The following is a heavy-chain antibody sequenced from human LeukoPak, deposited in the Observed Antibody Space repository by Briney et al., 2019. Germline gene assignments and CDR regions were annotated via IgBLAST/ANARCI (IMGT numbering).Heavy chain of an antibody. CDR1: GGTFSSYA. V-gene: IGHV1-69*13. Sequence: ASVKVSCKASGGTFSSYAISWVRQAPGQGLEWMGGIIPIFGTANYAQKFQGRVTITADESTSTAYMELSSLRSEDTAVYYCARADCSSTSCYDTYYYYYMDVWGKGTTVTVSS. D-gene: IGHD2-2*01. CDR3: ARADCSSTSCYDTYYYYYMDV. CDR2: IIPIFGTA. J-gene: IGHJ6*03.